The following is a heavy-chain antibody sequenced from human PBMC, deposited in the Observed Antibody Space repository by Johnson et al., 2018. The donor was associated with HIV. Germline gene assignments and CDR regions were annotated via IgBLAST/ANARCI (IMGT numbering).Heavy chain of an antibody. CDR3: TTGTTVPTWD. CDR2: ISYDGSNK. CDR1: GFTFDDYG. Sequence: QVQLVESGGGLVQPGGSLRLSCAGSGFTFDDYGMNWVRQAPGKGLEWVAVISYDGSNKYYADSVKGRFTISRDNAKNTLYLQMNSLKTEDTAVYYCTTGTTVPTWDWGQGTMVTVSS. J-gene: IGHJ3*01. D-gene: IGHD4-17*01. V-gene: IGHV3-30*03.